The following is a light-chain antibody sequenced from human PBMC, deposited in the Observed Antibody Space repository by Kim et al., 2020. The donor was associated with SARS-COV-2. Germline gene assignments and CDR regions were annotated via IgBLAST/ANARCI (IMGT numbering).Light chain of an antibody. CDR3: SALDSSLSARV. J-gene: IGLJ3*02. Sequence: QTATLTCSGNSNIVGNQGAAWLQQHQGHPPKLLSYRNNNRPSGISERFSASRSGNTASLTITGLQPEDEADYYCSALDSSLSARVFGGGTQLTVL. CDR1: SNIVGNQG. CDR2: RNN. V-gene: IGLV10-54*02.